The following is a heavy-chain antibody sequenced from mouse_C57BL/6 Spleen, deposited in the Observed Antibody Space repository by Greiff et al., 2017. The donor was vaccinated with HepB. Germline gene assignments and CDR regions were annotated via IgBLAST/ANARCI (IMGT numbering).Heavy chain of an antibody. V-gene: IGHV2-5*01. CDR1: GFSLTSYG. Sequence: VQGVESGPGLVQPSQSLSITCTVSGFSLTSYGVHWVRQSPGKGLEWLGVIWRGGSTDYNAAFMSRLSITKDNSKSQVFFKMNSLQADDTAIYYCAKSEDRGYGLMDYWGQGTSVTVSS. CDR3: AKSEDRGYGLMDY. D-gene: IGHD2-10*02. J-gene: IGHJ4*01. CDR2: IWRGGST.